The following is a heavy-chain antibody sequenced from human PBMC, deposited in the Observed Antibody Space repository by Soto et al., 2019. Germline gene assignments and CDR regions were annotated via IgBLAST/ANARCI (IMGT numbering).Heavy chain of an antibody. CDR2: ISGSGGST. CDR3: AKALLPSVDAPYYFDY. D-gene: IGHD5-12*01. J-gene: IGHJ4*02. CDR1: GFTFSSYA. Sequence: EVQLLESGGGLVPPGGSLRLSCAASGFTFSSYAMSWVRQAPGKGLEWVSAISGSGGSTYYADSVKGRLTISRDNSKNTLYGQMNSLRAEDTAVYYCAKALLPSVDAPYYFDYWGQGTMVTVSS. V-gene: IGHV3-23*01.